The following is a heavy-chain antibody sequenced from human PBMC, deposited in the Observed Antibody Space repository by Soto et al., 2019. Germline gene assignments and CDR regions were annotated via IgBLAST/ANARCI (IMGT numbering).Heavy chain of an antibody. CDR2: ISWNSGSI. Sequence: GGSLRLSCAASGFTFDDYAMHWVRQAPGKGLEWVSGISWNSGSIGYADSVKGRFTISRDNAKNSLYLQMNSLRAEDTALYYCAKTRGVRYYYYMDVWGKGTTVTVSS. CDR1: GFTFDDYA. D-gene: IGHD3-10*01. V-gene: IGHV3-9*01. CDR3: AKTRGVRYYYYMDV. J-gene: IGHJ6*03.